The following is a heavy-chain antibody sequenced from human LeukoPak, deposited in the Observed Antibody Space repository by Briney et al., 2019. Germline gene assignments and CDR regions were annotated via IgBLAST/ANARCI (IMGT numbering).Heavy chain of an antibody. Sequence: HPGGSLRLSCAASGFTFSSYAMSWVRQAPGKGLEWVSAISGSGGSTYYADSVKGRFTISRDNSKNTLYLQMNSLRAEDRAVYYCAKDRPSNYALDYYYYYGMDVWGQGTTVTVSS. CDR1: GFTFSSYA. CDR3: AKDRPSNYALDYYYYYGMDV. D-gene: IGHD1-7*01. CDR2: ISGSGGST. J-gene: IGHJ6*02. V-gene: IGHV3-23*01.